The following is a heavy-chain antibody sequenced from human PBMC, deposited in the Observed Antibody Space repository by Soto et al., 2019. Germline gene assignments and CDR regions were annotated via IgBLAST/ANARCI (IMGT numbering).Heavy chain of an antibody. CDR1: GYTFTSYG. CDR3: ARADYDFWSGYFKHFDY. Sequence: QVQLVQSGAEVKKPGASVKVSCKASGYTFTSYGISWVRQAPGQGREWMGWISAYNGNTNYAQTLQGRVTMTTDTSTSTAYMELRSLRSDDTAVYYCARADYDFWSGYFKHFDYWGQGTLVTVSS. V-gene: IGHV1-18*01. CDR2: ISAYNGNT. J-gene: IGHJ4*02. D-gene: IGHD3-3*01.